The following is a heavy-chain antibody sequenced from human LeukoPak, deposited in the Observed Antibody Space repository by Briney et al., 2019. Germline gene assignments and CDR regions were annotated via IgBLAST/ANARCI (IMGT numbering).Heavy chain of an antibody. D-gene: IGHD1-26*01. J-gene: IGHJ4*02. CDR1: GFTFSSYG. CDR2: ISYDGSNK. CDR3: AKEGEAWELQGYFDY. Sequence: GGSLRPSCAASGFTFSSYGMHWVRQAPGKGLEWVAVISYDGSNKYYADSVKGRFTISRDNSKNTLYLQMNSLRAEDTAVYYCAKEGEAWELQGYFDYWGQGTLVTVSS. V-gene: IGHV3-30*18.